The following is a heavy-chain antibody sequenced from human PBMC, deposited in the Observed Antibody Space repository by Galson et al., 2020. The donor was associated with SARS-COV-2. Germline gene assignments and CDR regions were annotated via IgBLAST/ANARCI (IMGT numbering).Heavy chain of an antibody. V-gene: IGHV1-18*04. CDR1: GYTFTSYG. CDR3: AREGAVAGTGVWEYYYYGMDV. CDR2: ISAYNGNT. J-gene: IGHJ6*02. Sequence: ASVKVSCKASGYTFTSYGISWVRQAPGQGLEWMGWISAYNGNTNYAQKLQGRVTMTTDTSTSTAYMELRSLRSDDTAVYYCAREGAVAGTGVWEYYYYGMDVWGQGTTVTVSS. D-gene: IGHD6-19*01.